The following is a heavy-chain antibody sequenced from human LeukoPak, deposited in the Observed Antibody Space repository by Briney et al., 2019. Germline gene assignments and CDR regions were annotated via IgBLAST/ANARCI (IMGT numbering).Heavy chain of an antibody. D-gene: IGHD6-19*01. CDR2: MNPNSGNT. CDR3: ARGRGIAVAGKMNWFDP. CDR1: GYTFTSYD. Sequence: ASVKVSCKASGYTFTSYDINWVRQATGQGLEWMGWMNPNSGNTGYAQKFQGRVTMTRNTSISTAYMELSSLRSEDTAVYYCARGRGIAVAGKMNWFDPWGQGTPVTVSS. J-gene: IGHJ5*02. V-gene: IGHV1-8*01.